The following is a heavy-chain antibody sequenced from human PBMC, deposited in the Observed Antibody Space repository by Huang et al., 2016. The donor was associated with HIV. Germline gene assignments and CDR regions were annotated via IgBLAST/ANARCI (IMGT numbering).Heavy chain of an antibody. J-gene: IGHJ5*02. CDR1: GGSLSGYS. V-gene: IGHV4-34*01. D-gene: IGHD6-13*01. Sequence: QVQLQQWGAGLLKPSETLSLTCAVYGGSLSGYSWSWIRQSPAKGLEWVGEINDSGTPTYNPSLKSRVTRSLDTSKNQFSLKLSSVTAADTAVYYCARRFRVAAARKWFDPWGQGILVTVSS. CDR2: INDSGTP. CDR3: ARRFRVAAARKWFDP.